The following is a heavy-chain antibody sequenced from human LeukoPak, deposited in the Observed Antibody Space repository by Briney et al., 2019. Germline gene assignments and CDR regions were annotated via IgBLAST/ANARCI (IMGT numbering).Heavy chain of an antibody. Sequence: GGSLRLSCAASGFTFSSYAMSWVRQAPGKGLEWVSAISGSGGSTYYADSVKGRFTISRDSSKNTLYLQMNSLRAEDTAVYYCAKALPSSGWQSIDYWGQGTLVTVSS. CDR3: AKALPSSGWQSIDY. V-gene: IGHV3-23*01. J-gene: IGHJ4*02. D-gene: IGHD6-19*01. CDR2: ISGSGGST. CDR1: GFTFSSYA.